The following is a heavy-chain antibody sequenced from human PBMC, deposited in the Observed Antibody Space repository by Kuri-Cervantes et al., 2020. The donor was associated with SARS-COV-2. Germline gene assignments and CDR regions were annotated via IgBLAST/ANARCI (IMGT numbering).Heavy chain of an antibody. Sequence: SETLSLTCTVSGGSISSYYWSWIRQPAGKGLEWIGRIYTSGSTNYNPSLKSRVTMSVGTSKNQFSLKLSSVTAADTAVYYCARVGYYDFWSGYPSAFDIWGQGTMVTVSS. CDR3: ARVGYYDFWSGYPSAFDI. D-gene: IGHD3-3*01. CDR2: IYTSGST. J-gene: IGHJ3*02. CDR1: GGSISSYY. V-gene: IGHV4-4*07.